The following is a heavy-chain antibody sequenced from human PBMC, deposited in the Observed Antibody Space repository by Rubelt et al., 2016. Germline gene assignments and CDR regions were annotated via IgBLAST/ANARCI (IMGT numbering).Heavy chain of an antibody. V-gene: IGHV3-23*01. CDR2: IGISDGST. D-gene: IGHD2-15*01. Sequence: EVQLLESGGGLVQPGGSLRLSCAASGFAFSSYAMTWVRQAPGKGLEWVSGIGISDGSTYYTDSVKGRFTISRNNSKNTLYLQMNSLRAEDTAVYYCANGMTPDYWGQGTLVTVSS. J-gene: IGHJ4*02. CDR3: ANGMTPDY. CDR1: GFAFSSYA.